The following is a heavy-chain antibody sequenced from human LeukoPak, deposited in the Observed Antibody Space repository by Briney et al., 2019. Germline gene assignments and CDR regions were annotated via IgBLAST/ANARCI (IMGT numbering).Heavy chain of an antibody. Sequence: GGSLRLSCAASGFIVRSNYMSWFRQAPGKGLEGASVIYNDGRTFQAESVKGRVIISQDISKNTLYLQMNNLRADDTALYYCARESGYAVGDFWGRGTLVTVSS. CDR3: ARESGYAVGDF. J-gene: IGHJ4*02. V-gene: IGHV3-53*01. CDR2: IYNDGRT. CDR1: GFIVRSNY. D-gene: IGHD2-2*01.